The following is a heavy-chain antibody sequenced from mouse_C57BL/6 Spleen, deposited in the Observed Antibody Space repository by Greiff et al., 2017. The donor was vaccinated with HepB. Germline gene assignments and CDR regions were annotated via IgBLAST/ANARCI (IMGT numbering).Heavy chain of an antibody. V-gene: IGHV3-6*01. Sequence: DVKLVESGPGLVKPSQSLSLTCSVTGYSIPSGYYWNWIRQFPGNKLEWMGYISYDGSNNYNPSLKNRISITRDTSKNQFFLTLNSVTTEDTATYYCARDYYGSSSLDYWGQGTTLTVSS. D-gene: IGHD1-1*01. J-gene: IGHJ2*01. CDR2: ISYDGSN. CDR1: GYSIPSGYY. CDR3: ARDYYGSSSLDY.